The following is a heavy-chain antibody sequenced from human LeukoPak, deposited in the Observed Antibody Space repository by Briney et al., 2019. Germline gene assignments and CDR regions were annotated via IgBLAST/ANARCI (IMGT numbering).Heavy chain of an antibody. CDR1: GGTFSSYA. V-gene: IGHV1-69*01. CDR2: IIPIFGTA. J-gene: IGHJ4*02. D-gene: IGHD6-19*01. CDR3: ARGFIPTTQSSGWYS. Sequence: SVKVSCKASGGTFSSYAISWVRQAPGQGLEWMGGIIPIFGTANYAQKFQGRVTITADESTSTAYMELSSLRSENTAVYYCARGFIPTTQSSGWYSWGQGTLVTVSS.